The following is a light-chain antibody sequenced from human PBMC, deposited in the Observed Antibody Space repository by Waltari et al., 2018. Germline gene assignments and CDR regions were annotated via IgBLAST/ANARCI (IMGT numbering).Light chain of an antibody. CDR2: WAS. CDR3: LQYHGPPLT. J-gene: IGKJ5*01. CDR1: QSVLDSANNKNN. V-gene: IGKV4-1*01. Sequence: DVVMTQSPDSLAVSLGERATINCKSSQSVLDSANNKNNLAWYQQRPGQSPELLIYWASTKESGVPDLFSGSGSGTDFTLTISSLQAEDVAVYYCLQYHGPPLTFGQGTRLEIK.